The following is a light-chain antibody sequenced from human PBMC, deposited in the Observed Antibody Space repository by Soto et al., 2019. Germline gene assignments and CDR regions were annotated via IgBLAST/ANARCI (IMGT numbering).Light chain of an antibody. CDR3: QQSISTPWT. CDR2: AAS. V-gene: IGKV1-39*01. CDR1: QTMNTY. Sequence: DIQMTQSPPSLSASVGDIVTITFRASQTMNTYLNWYQHKPGKALEVLIYAASSLQGGVPSRFTGSASGTDFTLTHSCLQPEDFGTYYCQQSISTPWTFGPGTKVEIK. J-gene: IGKJ1*01.